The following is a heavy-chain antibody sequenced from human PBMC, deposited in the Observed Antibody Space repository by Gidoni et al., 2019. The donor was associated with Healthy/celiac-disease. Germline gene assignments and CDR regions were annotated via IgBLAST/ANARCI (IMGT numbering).Heavy chain of an antibody. D-gene: IGHD2-2*02. CDR1: GGSFRGYY. V-gene: IGHV4-34*01. Sequence: QVQLQQWGAGLLKPSETLSLTCAVYGGSFRGYYWSWIRQPPGKGLEWIGEINHSGSTNYNPSLKSRVTISVDTSKNQFSLKLSSVTAADTAVYYCARDRRAYYCSSTSCYNYYYGMDVWGQGTTVTVSS. CDR3: ARDRRAYYCSSTSCYNYYYGMDV. J-gene: IGHJ6*02. CDR2: INHSGST.